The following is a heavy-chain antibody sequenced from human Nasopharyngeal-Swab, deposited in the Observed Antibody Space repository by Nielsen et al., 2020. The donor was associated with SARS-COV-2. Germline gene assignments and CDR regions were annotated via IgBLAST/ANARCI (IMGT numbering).Heavy chain of an antibody. D-gene: IGHD3-10*01. Sequence: GESLKISCAASGFTFSSYAMSWVRQAPGKGLEWVSAISGSGGSTYYADSVKGRFTISRDNSKNTLYLQMNSLRAEDTAVYYCARSTGSSGVDFDYWGQGTLVTVSS. CDR2: ISGSGGST. CDR1: GFTFSSYA. CDR3: ARSTGSSGVDFDY. V-gene: IGHV3-23*01. J-gene: IGHJ4*02.